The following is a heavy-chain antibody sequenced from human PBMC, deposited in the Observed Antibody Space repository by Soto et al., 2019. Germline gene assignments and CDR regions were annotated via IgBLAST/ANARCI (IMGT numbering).Heavy chain of an antibody. Sequence: QVQLVESGGGVVQPGRSLRLSCAASGFTFSSYGMHWVRQAPGKGLEWVAVISYDGSNKYYADSVKGRFTISRDNSKNTLYLQMNSLRAEDTAVYYCAKGGAGGFRTYYYDSSGYVWGQGTLVTVSS. D-gene: IGHD3-22*01. J-gene: IGHJ4*02. V-gene: IGHV3-30*18. CDR2: ISYDGSNK. CDR3: AKGGAGGFRTYYYDSSGYV. CDR1: GFTFSSYG.